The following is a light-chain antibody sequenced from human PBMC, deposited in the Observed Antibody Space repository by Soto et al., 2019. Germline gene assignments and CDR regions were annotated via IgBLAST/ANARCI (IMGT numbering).Light chain of an antibody. J-gene: IGKJ1*01. CDR2: AAS. CDR3: QQGYSTNWK. V-gene: IGKV1-39*01. Sequence: DIQMTQSPSSLSASVGDRVTITCRASQSISSYLHWYQQRPGKAPKLLIYAASNLQRGVPSRFSASGSGTDFTLTLNSLQPEDFATYYCQQGYSTNWKCGQGTKVDIK. CDR1: QSISSY.